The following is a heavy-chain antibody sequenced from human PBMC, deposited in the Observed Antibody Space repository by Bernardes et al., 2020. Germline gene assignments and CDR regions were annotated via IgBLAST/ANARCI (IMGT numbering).Heavy chain of an antibody. CDR2: ISAYNGNT. Sequence: AARKDFCKASGYTFTSYGISWVRQAPGQGLEWMGWISAYNGNTTYAQKLQGRVTMTTDTSTSTAYMELRSLRSDDTAVYYCATSIAAALYYFDYWGQGTLVTGSA. V-gene: IGHV1-18*01. J-gene: IGHJ4*02. CDR1: GYTFTSYG. CDR3: ATSIAAALYYFDY. D-gene: IGHD6-13*01.